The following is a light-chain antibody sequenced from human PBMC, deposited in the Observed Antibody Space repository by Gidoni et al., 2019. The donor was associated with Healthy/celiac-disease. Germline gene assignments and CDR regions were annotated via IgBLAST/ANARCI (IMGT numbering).Light chain of an antibody. Sequence: KMPQSPSTLSASVGDRVTITCRASHSISSWLAWYQQKPGKAPKLLIYKASSLESGVPSSFSGSGSETEFTLTISNLQPDDFATYDCQQYNSYSRTFGQGTKVEIK. CDR2: KAS. V-gene: IGKV1-5*03. J-gene: IGKJ1*01. CDR3: QQYNSYSRT. CDR1: HSISSW.